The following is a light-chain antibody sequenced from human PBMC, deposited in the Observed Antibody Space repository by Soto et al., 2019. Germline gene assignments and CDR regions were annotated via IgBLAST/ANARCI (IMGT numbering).Light chain of an antibody. CDR3: QQYDDSIT. V-gene: IGKV3-20*01. Sequence: EIVLTQSPDTLSLSPGESATLSCRASQSVSSNYLAWYQQKPGRAPRLLIYGASNRATGITDRFSGSGSGTDFTLNISRLEPEDFAVFYCQQYDDSITFGQGTRLEIE. CDR1: QSVSSNY. J-gene: IGKJ5*01. CDR2: GAS.